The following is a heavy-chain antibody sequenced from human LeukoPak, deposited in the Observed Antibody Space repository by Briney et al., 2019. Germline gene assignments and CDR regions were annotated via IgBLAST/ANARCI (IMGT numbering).Heavy chain of an antibody. CDR2: IWHSGTT. J-gene: IGHJ4*02. Sequence: SETLSLTCTVSGGSIRSNYWSWIRQAPGKRLEWIGYIWHSGTTTYNPSLESRATISLDTSKSQFSLNLSSVTAADTAVYYCARGVGATTSLLHWGQGTLVTVSS. CDR3: ARGVGATTSLLH. CDR1: GGSIRSNY. V-gene: IGHV4-59*01. D-gene: IGHD1-26*01.